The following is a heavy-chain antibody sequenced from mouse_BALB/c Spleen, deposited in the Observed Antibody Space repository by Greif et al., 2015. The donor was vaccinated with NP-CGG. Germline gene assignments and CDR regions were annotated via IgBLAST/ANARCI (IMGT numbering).Heavy chain of an antibody. D-gene: IGHD2-3*01. J-gene: IGHJ3*01. Sequence: KQSGSELVRPGASVKLSCKASGYTFTSYWMHWVKQRPGQGLEWIGNIYPGSGSTNYDEKFKSKATLTVDTSSSKAYLQLSSLTSADSAVYSCTRWDGYQGSQFAYWVEGTLVTVSA. V-gene: IGHV1S22*01. CDR3: TRWDGYQGSQFAY. CDR1: GYTFTSYW. CDR2: IYPGSGST.